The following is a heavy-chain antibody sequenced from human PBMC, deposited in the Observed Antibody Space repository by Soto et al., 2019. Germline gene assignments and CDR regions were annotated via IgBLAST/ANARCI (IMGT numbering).Heavy chain of an antibody. Sequence: SETLSLTCTVSGGSISSGGYYWSWIRQHPGKGLEWIGYIYYSGSTYYNPSLKSRVTISVDTSKNQFSLKLSSVTAADTAVYYCARRDYGDKRYFDYWGQGTLVTVSS. CDR3: ARRDYGDKRYFDY. V-gene: IGHV4-31*03. CDR1: GGSISSGGYY. D-gene: IGHD4-17*01. CDR2: IYYSGST. J-gene: IGHJ4*02.